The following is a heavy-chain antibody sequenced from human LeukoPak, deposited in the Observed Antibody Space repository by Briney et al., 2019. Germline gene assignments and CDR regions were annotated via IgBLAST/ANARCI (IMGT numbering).Heavy chain of an antibody. CDR1: GFTFSSYS. CDR2: ISSTGAYI. D-gene: IGHD2-2*01. V-gene: IGHV3-21*01. CDR3: ARDPSVVPAAVNWFDP. Sequence: GGSLRLSCAASGFTFSSYSMNWVRQAPGKGLEWVSSISSTGAYIYYADSVKGRFTISRDNAKNSLYLQMNSLRAEDTAVYYCARDPSVVPAAVNWFDPWGQGTLVTVSS. J-gene: IGHJ5*02.